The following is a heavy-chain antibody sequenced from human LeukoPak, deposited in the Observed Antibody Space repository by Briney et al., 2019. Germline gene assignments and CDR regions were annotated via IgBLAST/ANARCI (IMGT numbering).Heavy chain of an antibody. D-gene: IGHD6-25*01. J-gene: IGHJ4*02. CDR3: AKDKATVAAKGPFDY. Sequence: GGSLRLSCAASEFIFSNYAMTWVRQAPGKGLEWVSSISGSGATTYYADSVKGQFTISRDNSKNTLFLQFNSLRAEDTAVYYCAKDKATVAAKGPFDYWGQGTRVTVSS. CDR1: EFIFSNYA. CDR2: ISGSGATT. V-gene: IGHV3-23*01.